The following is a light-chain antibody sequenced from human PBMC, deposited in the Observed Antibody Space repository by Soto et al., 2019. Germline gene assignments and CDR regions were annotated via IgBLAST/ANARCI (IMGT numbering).Light chain of an antibody. J-gene: IGLJ1*01. CDR3: SSYTRSSTNV. Sequence: QSALTQPASVSGSPGQSTTISCTGTSSDVGAYSYVSWYQHHPGQAPKLIIYEVSDRPSGVSNRVSGSKSANTASLTISVLQAEVEADYYCSSYTRSSTNVFGSGTKLTVL. V-gene: IGLV2-14*01. CDR1: SSDVGAYSY. CDR2: EVS.